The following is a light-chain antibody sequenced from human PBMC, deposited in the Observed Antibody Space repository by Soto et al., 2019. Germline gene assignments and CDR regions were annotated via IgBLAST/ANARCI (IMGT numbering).Light chain of an antibody. Sequence: QSRQSPSTLSASVGCRFTISCRASQTISSWLAWYQQKPGKAPKLLIYAASSLQSGVPSRFSGSGSGTDFTLTISSLQPEDFATYYCQQANSFPLTFGGGTKVDIK. CDR1: QTISSW. J-gene: IGKJ4*01. CDR3: QQANSFPLT. V-gene: IGKV1-12*01. CDR2: AAS.